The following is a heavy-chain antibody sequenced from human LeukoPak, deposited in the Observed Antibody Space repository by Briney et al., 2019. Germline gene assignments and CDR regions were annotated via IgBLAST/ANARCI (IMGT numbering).Heavy chain of an antibody. CDR2: INPSGGST. V-gene: IGHV1-46*01. J-gene: IGHJ4*02. CDR3: ARDFESSGWYFGGENYFDY. Sequence: ASVKVSCKASGYTFTSYYMHWVRQAPGQGLEWMGIINPSGGSTSYAQKFRGRVTMTRDTSTSTVYMELSSLRSEDTAVYYCARDFESSGWYFGGENYFDYWGQGTLVTVSS. CDR1: GYTFTSYY. D-gene: IGHD6-19*01.